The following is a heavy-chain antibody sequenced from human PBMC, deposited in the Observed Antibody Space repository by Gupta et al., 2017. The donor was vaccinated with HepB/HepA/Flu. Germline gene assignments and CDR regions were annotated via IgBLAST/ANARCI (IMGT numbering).Heavy chain of an antibody. CDR1: GYTLIDLS. J-gene: IGHJ4*02. CDR3: ATRAAYYYDSSGHYYDY. CDR2: FDPEDGET. Sequence: QVQLVQSGAEVKKPGASVKVYCKVSGYTLIDLSMHWVRQPPGKGLEWMGGFDPEDGETIYAQQFQGRVTMTEDTSTDTVYMELSNLRSEDTAVYYCATRAAYYYDSSGHYYDYWGQGTLVTVSS. D-gene: IGHD3-22*01. V-gene: IGHV1-24*01.